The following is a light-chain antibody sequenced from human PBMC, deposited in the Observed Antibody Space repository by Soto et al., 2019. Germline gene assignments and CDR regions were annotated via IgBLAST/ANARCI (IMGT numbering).Light chain of an antibody. Sequence: DIQMTQSPSTLSASVGDRVTITCRASQSISSNLAWYQQKPGKAPKLLIYKASSLESGVPSRFSGSGSGTVFTLTISSLQPVDFAAYYCQQYNTYPWTFGQGTKVEIK. CDR3: QQYNTYPWT. CDR2: KAS. CDR1: QSISSN. J-gene: IGKJ1*01. V-gene: IGKV1-5*03.